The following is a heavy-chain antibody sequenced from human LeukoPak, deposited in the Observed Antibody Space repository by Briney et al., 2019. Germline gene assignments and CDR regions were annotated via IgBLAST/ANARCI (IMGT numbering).Heavy chain of an antibody. CDR2: IKQDGSEK. CDR3: ARDSYYDFWSGYPPFEY. V-gene: IGHV3-7*01. Sequence: PGGSLRLSCAASGFTFSSYWMSWVRQAPGKGLEWVANIKQDGSEKYYVDSVKGRFTISRDNAKNSLYLQMYSLRAEDTAVYYCARDSYYDFWSGYPPFEYWGQGTLVTVSS. CDR1: GFTFSSYW. D-gene: IGHD3-3*01. J-gene: IGHJ4*02.